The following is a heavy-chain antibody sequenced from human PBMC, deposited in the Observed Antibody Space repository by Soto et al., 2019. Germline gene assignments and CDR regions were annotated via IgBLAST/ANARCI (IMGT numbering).Heavy chain of an antibody. CDR1: GYTFTGYY. D-gene: IGHD3-22*01. J-gene: IGHJ6*02. CDR3: ARDQSYYDSSGYYSSPWYYYGMDV. Sequence: ASVKVSCKASGYTFTGYYMHWVRQAPGQGLEWMGWINPNSGGTNYAQKFQGWVTMTRDTSISTAYMELSRLRSDDTAVYYCARDQSYYDSSGYYSSPWYYYGMDVWGQGTTVTSP. CDR2: INPNSGGT. V-gene: IGHV1-2*04.